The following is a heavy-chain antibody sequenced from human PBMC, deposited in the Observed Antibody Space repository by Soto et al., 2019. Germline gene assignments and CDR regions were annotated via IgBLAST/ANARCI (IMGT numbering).Heavy chain of an antibody. D-gene: IGHD6-25*01. CDR3: ARGPAADSFYGMDV. Sequence: SETLSLTCTVSGGSISSYYWSWIRQPPGKGLGWIGYIYYSGGTNYNPSLKSRVTISVDTSKNQFSLKLSSVTAADTAVYYCARGPAADSFYGMDVWGQGTTVTVSS. CDR1: GGSISSYY. V-gene: IGHV4-59*08. CDR2: IYYSGGT. J-gene: IGHJ6*02.